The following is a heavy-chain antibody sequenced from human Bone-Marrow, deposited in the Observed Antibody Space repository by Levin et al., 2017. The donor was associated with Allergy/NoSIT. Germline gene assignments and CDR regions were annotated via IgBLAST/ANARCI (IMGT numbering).Heavy chain of an antibody. CDR2: IYYTGST. V-gene: IGHV4-30-4*01. CDR3: ARAYTNAWYVDY. D-gene: IGHD2-2*02. J-gene: IGHJ4*02. Sequence: SQTLSLTCTVSGGSISSGDYYWSWIRQPPGKGLECIGYIYYTGSTYYNPSLQGRVAISADTSKNQFSLNLSSVTAADTAMYYCARAYTNAWYVDYWGQGTLVTVSS. CDR1: GGSISSGDYY.